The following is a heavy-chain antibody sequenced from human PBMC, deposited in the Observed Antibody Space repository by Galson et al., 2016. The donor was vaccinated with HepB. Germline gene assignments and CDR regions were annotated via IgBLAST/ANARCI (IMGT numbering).Heavy chain of an antibody. Sequence: SLRLSCAASGLTISDYGMNWVRQAPGKGLEWVAFMWHDGSKTYYPDSLRGRFTISRDTSKNTLYLQIDSLRVEDTAVYYCAKDPQLYVTRGVWDNWGQGALVTVSS. J-gene: IGHJ4*02. V-gene: IGHV3-33*06. CDR3: AKDPQLYVTRGVWDN. CDR2: MWHDGSKT. D-gene: IGHD3-10*01. CDR1: GLTISDYG.